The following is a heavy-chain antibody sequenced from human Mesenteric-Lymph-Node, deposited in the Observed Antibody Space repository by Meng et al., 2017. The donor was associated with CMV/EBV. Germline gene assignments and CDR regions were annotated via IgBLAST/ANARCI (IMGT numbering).Heavy chain of an antibody. CDR1: GFTFISYA. J-gene: IGHJ6*02. Sequence: GESLKISCAVSGFTFISYAMTWVRQAPGKGLEWVANIKQDGSEKYYVDSVKGRFTISRDNAKNSLYLQMNSLRAEDTAVYYCAREVVVVPAAGYYYYYGMDVWGQGTTVTVSS. CDR3: AREVVVVPAAGYYYYYGMDV. CDR2: IKQDGSEK. V-gene: IGHV3-7*01. D-gene: IGHD2-2*01.